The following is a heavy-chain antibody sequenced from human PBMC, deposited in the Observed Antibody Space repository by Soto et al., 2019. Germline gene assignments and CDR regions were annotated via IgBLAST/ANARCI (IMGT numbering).Heavy chain of an antibody. V-gene: IGHV3-48*01. CDR1: GFTFSRYS. Sequence: GGSLRLSCAASGFTFSRYSMNWVRQAPGKGLEWVSYISSSSSTIYYADPVKGRFTISRDNAKNSLYLQMNSLRAEDTAVYYCARDITNWGSLGYFDYWGQGTLVTVSS. CDR2: ISSSSSTI. J-gene: IGHJ4*02. D-gene: IGHD7-27*01. CDR3: ARDITNWGSLGYFDY.